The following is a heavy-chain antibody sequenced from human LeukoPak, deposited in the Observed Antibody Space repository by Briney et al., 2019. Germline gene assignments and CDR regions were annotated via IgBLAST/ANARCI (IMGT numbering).Heavy chain of an antibody. CDR3: ARGRRGSSNYYYYMDV. Sequence: PGGSLRLSCAASRFTFSSYAMSWVRQAPGKGLEWVSSISSSSSYIYYADSVKGRFTISRDNAKNSLYLQMNSLRAEDTAVYYCARGRRGSSNYYYYMDVWGKGTTVTVSS. D-gene: IGHD1-26*01. CDR2: ISSSSSYI. CDR1: RFTFSSYA. V-gene: IGHV3-21*01. J-gene: IGHJ6*03.